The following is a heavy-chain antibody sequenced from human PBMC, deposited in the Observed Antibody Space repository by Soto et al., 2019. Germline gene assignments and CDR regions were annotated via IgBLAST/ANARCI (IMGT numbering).Heavy chain of an antibody. D-gene: IGHD6-6*01. CDR3: ARTRSFTLGFYYDGMDV. V-gene: IGHV5-51*01. J-gene: IGHJ6*02. CDR2: IYPGDSDT. Sequence: GESLKISCQGSGYSFASYWIGWVRQMPGKDLEWMGIIYPGDSDTRYSPSFQGQVTISPDKSLRTAYLQWTSLKAPDTALYYCARTRSFTLGFYYDGMDVWGQGTTVTVSS. CDR1: GYSFASYW.